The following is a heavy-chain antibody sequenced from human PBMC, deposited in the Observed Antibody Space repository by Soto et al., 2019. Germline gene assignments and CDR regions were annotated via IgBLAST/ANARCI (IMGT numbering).Heavy chain of an antibody. Sequence: DVQLAESGGGLVQPGGSLRLSCVASGQTFNRYWMSWVRQAPGKGLEWVANIKQDGTEEYYVDSVKGRFTISRDNAKNSLYLQMNSLSAEDTAMYYCVRAHFDSWACTFYGMDVWGQGTKVTVSS. D-gene: IGHD3-3*01. CDR2: IKQDGTEE. CDR1: GQTFNRYW. J-gene: IGHJ6*02. CDR3: VRAHFDSWACTFYGMDV. V-gene: IGHV3-7*03.